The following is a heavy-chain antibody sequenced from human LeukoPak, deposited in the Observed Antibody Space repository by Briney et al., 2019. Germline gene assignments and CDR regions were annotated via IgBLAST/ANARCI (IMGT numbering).Heavy chain of an antibody. D-gene: IGHD3-22*01. CDR3: ARSNYYDSSTSPYYYGVRAAFDI. Sequence: GEVLKISSPGSRSSFTAYCIGSAPQMPGEGLEWMGIIYPSESDTRYSPSFRGQVSISADKSINTAYLQWSSLKASDTAMYYCARSNYYDSSTSPYYYGVRAAFDIWGQGTMVTVSS. V-gene: IGHV5-51*01. CDR1: RSSFTAYC. J-gene: IGHJ3*02. CDR2: IYPSESDT.